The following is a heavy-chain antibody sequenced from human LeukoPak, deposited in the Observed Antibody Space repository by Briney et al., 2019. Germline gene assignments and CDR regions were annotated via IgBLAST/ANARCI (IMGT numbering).Heavy chain of an antibody. J-gene: IGHJ4*02. D-gene: IGHD5-18*01. CDR3: ARRPAVGIRLGLEVVDY. Sequence: SETLSLTCTVSGGSISSSSYYWGWIRQPPGKGLEWIGSIYYSGSTYYNPSLKSRVTISVDTSKNQFSLKLSSVTAADTAVYYCARRPAVGIRLGLEVVDYWGQGTLVTVSS. V-gene: IGHV4-39*01. CDR1: GGSISSSSYY. CDR2: IYYSGST.